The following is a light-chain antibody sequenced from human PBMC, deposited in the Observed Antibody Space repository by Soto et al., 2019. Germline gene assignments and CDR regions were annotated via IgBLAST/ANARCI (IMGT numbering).Light chain of an antibody. CDR3: QQSYSTPLT. J-gene: IGKJ1*01. CDR1: QSISSY. Sequence: DIPMTQSPSSLSASVGDRVTITCRASQSISSYLHWYQQKPGKAPKLLIYAASSLQSGVPSRFSGSGSGTDFTLTISSRQPEDFASYYCQQSYSTPLTFGQRTEVEIK. V-gene: IGKV1-39*01. CDR2: AAS.